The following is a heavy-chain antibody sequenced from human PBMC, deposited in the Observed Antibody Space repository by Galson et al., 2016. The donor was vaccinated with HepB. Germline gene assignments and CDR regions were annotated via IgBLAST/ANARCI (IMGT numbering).Heavy chain of an antibody. V-gene: IGHV3-21*01. J-gene: IGHJ6*02. CDR3: AAVDYYGSGSYSYYYYGMDV. CDR1: GLTFSSYG. D-gene: IGHD3-10*01. CDR2: ISRSTNYI. Sequence: SLRLSCAASGLTFSSYGMHWVRQAPGKGLEWVSYISRSTNYIYYSDSVKGRFTISRDNAKNSLYLQMNSLRAEDTAVYYCAAVDYYGSGSYSYYYYGMDVWGQGTTVTVSS.